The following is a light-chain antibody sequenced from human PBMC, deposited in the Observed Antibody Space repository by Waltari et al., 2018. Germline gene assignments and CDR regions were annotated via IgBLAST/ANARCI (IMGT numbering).Light chain of an antibody. CDR1: SSDVGSDNY. V-gene: IGLV2-14*01. CDR3: SSSTSSSTLV. Sequence: QSALTQPASVSGSPGQSITISCTGTSSDVGSDNYFSWYQQHPGKAPKLMIYEVSSRPSGVSNRFSGSKSANTASLTISGLQAEDEADYYCSSSTSSSTLVFGTGTKVTVL. CDR2: EVS. J-gene: IGLJ1*01.